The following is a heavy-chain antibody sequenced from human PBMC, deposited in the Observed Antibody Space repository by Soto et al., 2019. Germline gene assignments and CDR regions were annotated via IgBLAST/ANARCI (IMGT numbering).Heavy chain of an antibody. D-gene: IGHD3-9*01. CDR1: GFTFSSYA. J-gene: IGHJ4*02. CDR3: AKGQVLRYFDWLSPFDY. Sequence: GGSLRLSCAASGFTFSSYAMSWVRQAPGKGLEWVSAISGSGGSTYYADSVKGRFTISRDNSKNTLYLQMNSLRAEDTAVYYCAKGQVLRYFDWLSPFDYWGQGTLVTVSS. V-gene: IGHV3-23*01. CDR2: ISGSGGST.